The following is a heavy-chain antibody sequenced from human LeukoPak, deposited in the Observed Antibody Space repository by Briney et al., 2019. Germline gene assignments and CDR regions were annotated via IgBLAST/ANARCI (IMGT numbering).Heavy chain of an antibody. Sequence: GGSLRLSCSVSGCTFSTYVMHWVRQAPGKGLEYVSAISSNGDNIYYADSVKGRFTISRDNSKNTLYLQMSSLRADDTAVYYCVRGTGYWGQGTLVTVSS. CDR2: ISSNGDNI. CDR1: GCTFSTYV. CDR3: VRGTGY. V-gene: IGHV3-64D*06. J-gene: IGHJ4*02.